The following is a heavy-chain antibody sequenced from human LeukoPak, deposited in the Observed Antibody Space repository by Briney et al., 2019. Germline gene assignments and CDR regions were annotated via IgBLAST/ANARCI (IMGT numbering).Heavy chain of an antibody. CDR1: GYTFTGYY. D-gene: IGHD1-26*01. CDR3: ATVVGARGGDYFDY. Sequence: ASVKVSCKASGYTFTGYYMHWVRQAPGQGLEWMGWMNPNSGGTNYAQKFQGRVTMTRDTSISTAYMELSRLRSDDTAVYYRATVVGARGGDYFDYWGQGTLVTVSS. J-gene: IGHJ4*02. CDR2: MNPNSGGT. V-gene: IGHV1-2*02.